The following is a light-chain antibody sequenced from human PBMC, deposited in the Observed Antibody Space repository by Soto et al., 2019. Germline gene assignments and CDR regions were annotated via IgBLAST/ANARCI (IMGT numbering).Light chain of an antibody. J-gene: IGKJ4*01. V-gene: IGKV3-11*01. Sequence: ETVLTQSPATLSLSPGERATLSCRASRSVGRSLAWYQQKPGQAPRLLIYDASNRATVIPARFSGSGSGTDFTLTISSLEPEDFAIYYCQQRTNWHLTFGGGTTVEIK. CDR1: RSVGRS. CDR3: QQRTNWHLT. CDR2: DAS.